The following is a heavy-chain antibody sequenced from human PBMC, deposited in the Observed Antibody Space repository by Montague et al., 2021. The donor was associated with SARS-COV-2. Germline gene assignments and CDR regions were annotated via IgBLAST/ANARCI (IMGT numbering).Heavy chain of an antibody. CDR2: IHDSGTT. CDR3: ARGHCDGGFCYYGVAFDV. D-gene: IGHD2-15*01. CDR1: GASINIGTYY. Sequence: SETRSLTCTVSGASINIGTYYWTWMPQCQGKPLEWVGYIHDSGTTNHNLYLKSRVTILTDTSRNHFSLNLNSVTAADTAVYYCARGHCDGGFCYYGVAFDVWGQGTMVTVST. V-gene: IGHV4-61*03. J-gene: IGHJ3*01.